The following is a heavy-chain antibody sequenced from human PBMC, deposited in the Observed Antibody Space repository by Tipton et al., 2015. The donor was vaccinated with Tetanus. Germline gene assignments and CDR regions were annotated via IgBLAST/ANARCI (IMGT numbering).Heavy chain of an antibody. D-gene: IGHD3-22*01. Sequence: QLVQSGAEVKKPGASVKVSCKASGYTFTSYDINWVRQATGQGLEWMGWMNPNSGNTGYAQKFQGRVTMTRNTSISTAYMELSSLRSEDTAVYYCAGVAGGVITPLREFDYWGQGTLVTVSS. CDR3: AGVAGGVITPLREFDY. CDR1: GYTFTSYD. J-gene: IGHJ4*02. V-gene: IGHV1-8*01. CDR2: MNPNSGNT.